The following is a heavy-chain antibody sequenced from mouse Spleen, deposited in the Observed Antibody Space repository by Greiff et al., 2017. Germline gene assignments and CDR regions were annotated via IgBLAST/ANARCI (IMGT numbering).Heavy chain of an antibody. V-gene: IGHV1-50*01. CDR3: ARSEDYVDY. CDR2: IDPSDSYT. J-gene: IGHJ2*01. Sequence: QVQLQQPGAELVKPGASVKLSCKASGYTFTSYWMQWVKQRPGQGLEWIGEIDPSDSYTNYNQKFKGKATLTVDTSSSTAYMQLSSLTSEDSAVYYCARSEDYVDYWGQGTTLTVSS. CDR1: GYTFTSYW.